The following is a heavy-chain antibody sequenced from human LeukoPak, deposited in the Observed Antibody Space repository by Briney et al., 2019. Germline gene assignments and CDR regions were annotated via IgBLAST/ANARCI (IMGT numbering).Heavy chain of an antibody. J-gene: IGHJ4*02. D-gene: IGHD6-13*01. CDR1: GFTFSSYA. V-gene: IGHV3-23*01. Sequence: GGSLRLSCAASGFTFSSYAMSWVRQAPGKGLEWVSGITDSGGSTYYADSVKGRFTISRDNSKNTLYLQMNGLRAEDTAAYYCAKGFDSSWPKYFDCWGQGTLATVSS. CDR2: ITDSGGST. CDR3: AKGFDSSWPKYFDC.